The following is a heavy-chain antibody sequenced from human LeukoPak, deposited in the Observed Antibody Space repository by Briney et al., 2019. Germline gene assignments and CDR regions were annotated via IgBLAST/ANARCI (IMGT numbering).Heavy chain of an antibody. CDR3: ARVVVRGVHNQLDY. V-gene: IGHV3-48*03. D-gene: IGHD3-10*01. Sequence: GGSLRLSCAASGFTFSSYEMNWARQAPGKGLEWVSYISSSGSTIYYADSVKGRFTISRDNAKNSLYLQMNSLRAEDTAVYYCARVVVRGVHNQLDYWGQGTLVTVSS. CDR1: GFTFSSYE. CDR2: ISSSGSTI. J-gene: IGHJ4*02.